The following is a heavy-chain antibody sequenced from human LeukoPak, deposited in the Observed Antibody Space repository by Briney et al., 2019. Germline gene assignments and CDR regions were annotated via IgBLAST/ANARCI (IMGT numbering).Heavy chain of an antibody. Sequence: ASVKVSCKVSGHTLTEFSMHWVRQPPGKGLEWMGGFAPEDGETFYAQKFQGRVTMTEDTSTDTAYMELSSLRSEDTAVYYCTTWSDWGYCSGGSCAVGFWGQGTLVTVSS. J-gene: IGHJ4*02. CDR1: GHTLTEFS. CDR2: FAPEDGET. D-gene: IGHD2-15*01. CDR3: TTWSDWGYCSGGSCAVGF. V-gene: IGHV1-24*01.